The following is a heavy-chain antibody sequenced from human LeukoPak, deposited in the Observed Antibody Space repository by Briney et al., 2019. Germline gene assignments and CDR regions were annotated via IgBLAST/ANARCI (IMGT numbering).Heavy chain of an antibody. CDR3: ARGYIVGATKGNAFDI. CDR1: GGSISSYY. Sequence: SETLSLTCTVSGGSISSYYWSWIRQPPGKGLEWIGYIYYSGSTNYNPSLKSRVTISVDTSKNQFFLKLSSVTAADTAVYYCARGYIVGATKGNAFDIWGQGTMVTVSS. V-gene: IGHV4-59*01. J-gene: IGHJ3*02. CDR2: IYYSGST. D-gene: IGHD1-26*01.